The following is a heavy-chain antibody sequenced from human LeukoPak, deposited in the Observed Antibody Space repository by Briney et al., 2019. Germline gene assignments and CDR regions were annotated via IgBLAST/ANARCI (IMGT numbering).Heavy chain of an antibody. CDR2: INPSGGST. J-gene: IGHJ4*02. V-gene: IGHV1-46*01. Sequence: ASVKVSCKASGYTFTNYYIHWVRPAPGQGLEWMGIINPSGGSTNFAQKFQGRVTMTTDTSTITVYMELSSLRSEDTAVYYCARWTTTYLDYWGQGTLVTASS. CDR3: ARWTTTYLDY. CDR1: GYTFTNYY. D-gene: IGHD4-11*01.